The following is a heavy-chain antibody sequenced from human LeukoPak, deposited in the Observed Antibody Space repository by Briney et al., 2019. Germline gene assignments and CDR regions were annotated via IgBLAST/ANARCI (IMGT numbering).Heavy chain of an antibody. CDR2: INPNSGGT. D-gene: IGHD4-17*01. V-gene: IGHV1-2*06. CDR1: GYTFTGYY. Sequence: ASVKVSCKASGYTFTGYYMHWVRQAPGQGLEWMGRINPNSGGTNYAQKFQGRVTMTRDTSISTAYMELSRLRSDDTAVYYCARDLGDYAKYYFDYWGQGTLVTVSP. CDR3: ARDLGDYAKYYFDY. J-gene: IGHJ4*02.